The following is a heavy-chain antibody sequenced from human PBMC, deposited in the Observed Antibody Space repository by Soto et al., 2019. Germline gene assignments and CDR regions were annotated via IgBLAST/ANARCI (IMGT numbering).Heavy chain of an antibody. CDR1: GFSLTTTGVG. CDR2: IYWDDDE. J-gene: IGHJ4*02. Sequence: QISLKESGPALVKPTQTLTLTCSFSGFSLTTTGVGVGWIRQPPGKALEWLALIYWDDDERYNPSLKNRLTITTDTSKNLVVLTMTNVDPVDTATYYCALGIAARPFDSWGQGTLVTGSS. V-gene: IGHV2-5*02. CDR3: ALGIAARPFDS. D-gene: IGHD6-6*01.